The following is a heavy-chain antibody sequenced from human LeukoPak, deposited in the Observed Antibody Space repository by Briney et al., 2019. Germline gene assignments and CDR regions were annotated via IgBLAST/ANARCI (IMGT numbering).Heavy chain of an antibody. D-gene: IGHD3-22*01. CDR3: ARGVPTYYYDSSGPFDY. CDR2: ITSSSSAI. J-gene: IGHJ4*02. V-gene: IGHV3-48*03. CDR1: GFTFSSYE. Sequence: GGSLRLSCAASGFTFSSYEMNWVRQAPGKGLEWLSYITSSSSAIYYADSVKGRFTISRDNAKNSLYLQMNSLRAEDTAVYYCARGVPTYYYDSSGPFDYWGQGTLVTVSS.